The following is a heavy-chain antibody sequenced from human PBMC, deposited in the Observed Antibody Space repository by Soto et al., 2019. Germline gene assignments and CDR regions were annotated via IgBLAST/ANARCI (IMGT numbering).Heavy chain of an antibody. CDR3: ARSRIAAAWYGMDV. V-gene: IGHV1-8*01. CDR2: MNPNSGNT. J-gene: IGHJ6*02. D-gene: IGHD6-13*01. Sequence: ASVKVSCKASGYTFTSYDINWVRQATGQGLEWMGWMNPNSGNTGYAQKFQGRVIMTRNTSISTAYMELSSLRSEDTAVYYCARSRIAAAWYGMDVWGQGTTVTVSS. CDR1: GYTFTSYD.